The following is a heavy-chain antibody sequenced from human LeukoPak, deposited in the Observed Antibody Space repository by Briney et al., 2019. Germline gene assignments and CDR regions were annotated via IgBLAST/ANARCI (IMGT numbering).Heavy chain of an antibody. D-gene: IGHD3-10*01. J-gene: IGHJ6*03. CDR2: IREDGTEK. CDR1: GFTFSGAW. V-gene: IGHV3-7*01. Sequence: GGSLRLSCTASGFTFSGAWMTWVRQAPGKGLEWVANIREDGTEKNYVDSVKGRFTISRDNAKNSLFLQMNSLRAEDTAVYYCAKLGKTENHYGSGRFSYYYYMDVWGKGTTVTISS. CDR3: AKLGKTENHYGSGRFSYYYYMDV.